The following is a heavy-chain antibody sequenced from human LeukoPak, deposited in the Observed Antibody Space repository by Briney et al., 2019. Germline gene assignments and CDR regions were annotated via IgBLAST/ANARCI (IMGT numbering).Heavy chain of an antibody. Sequence: SETLSLTCTVSGGSVSSYYWSWIRRPPGRGLEWIAYLPHSGSSDSNPSLTRRVTTLVDTSKNQFSLKLASVTAADTAVYYCARARYANAWYAFDIWGHGTMVTVSS. CDR1: GGSVSSYY. V-gene: IGHV4-59*02. J-gene: IGHJ3*02. D-gene: IGHD2-2*01. CDR2: LPHSGSS. CDR3: ARARYANAWYAFDI.